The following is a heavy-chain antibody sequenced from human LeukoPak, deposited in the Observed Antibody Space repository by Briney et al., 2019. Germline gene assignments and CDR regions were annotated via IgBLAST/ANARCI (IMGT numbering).Heavy chain of an antibody. Sequence: SETLSLTCAVYGGSFSGYYWSWIRQPPGKGLEWIGEINHSGSTNYNPSLKSRVTISVDTSKNQFSLELSSVTAADTAVYYCARENSTGTPFDYWGQGTLVTVSS. V-gene: IGHV4-34*01. CDR1: GGSFSGYY. CDR3: ARENSTGTPFDY. J-gene: IGHJ4*02. CDR2: INHSGST. D-gene: IGHD1-1*01.